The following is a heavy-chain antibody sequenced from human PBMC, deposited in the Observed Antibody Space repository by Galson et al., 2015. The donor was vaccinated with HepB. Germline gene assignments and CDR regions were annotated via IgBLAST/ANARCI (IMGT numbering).Heavy chain of an antibody. CDR2: IKEDGSEK. CDR1: TFLFNGYS. V-gene: IGHV3-7*03. J-gene: IGHJ5*01. CDR3: AKYMRMDYDFWSGFYNWFDS. Sequence: SLRLSCAVSTFLFNGYSFHWVRQAPGKGLEWVADIKEDGSEKYYEDSVKGRFTISRDNAKDSLFLYMNSLRAEDTAVYFCAKYMRMDYDFWSGFYNWFDSWGQGTLVTVSS. D-gene: IGHD3-3*01.